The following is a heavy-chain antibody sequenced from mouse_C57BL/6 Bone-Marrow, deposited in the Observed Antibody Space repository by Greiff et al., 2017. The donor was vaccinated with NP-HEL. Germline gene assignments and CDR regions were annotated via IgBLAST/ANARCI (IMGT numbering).Heavy chain of an antibody. V-gene: IGHV1-20*01. CDR3: ATLYYYGRSRHFDV. CDR1: GYSFTGYF. Sequence: EVQLQQSGPELVKPGDSVKISCKASGYSFTGYFMNWVMQSHGKSLEWIGRITPYNGDTFYNQKFQGKATLTVDKSSRTAHMELRSLTSEDSAVYYCATLYYYGRSRHFDVWGTGTTVTGSS. CDR2: ITPYNGDT. J-gene: IGHJ1*03. D-gene: IGHD1-1*01.